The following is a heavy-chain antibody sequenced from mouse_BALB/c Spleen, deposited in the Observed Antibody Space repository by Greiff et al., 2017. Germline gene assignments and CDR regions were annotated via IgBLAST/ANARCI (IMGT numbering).Heavy chain of an antibody. CDR1: GFAFSSYD. V-gene: IGHV5-12-1*01. CDR3: ARRGVGYYGPYAMDY. D-gene: IGHD1-1*01. Sequence: EVQLVESGGGLVKPGGSLKLSCAASGFAFSSYDMSWVRQTPEKRLEWVAYISSGGGSTYYPDTVKGRFTISRDNAKNTLYLQMSSLKSEDTAMYYGARRGVGYYGPYAMDYWGQGTSVTVSS. J-gene: IGHJ4*01. CDR2: ISSGGGST.